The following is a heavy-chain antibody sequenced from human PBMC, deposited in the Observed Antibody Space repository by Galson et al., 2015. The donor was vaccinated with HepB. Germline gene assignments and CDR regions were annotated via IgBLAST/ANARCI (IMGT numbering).Heavy chain of an antibody. V-gene: IGHV5-10-1*01. CDR1: GCSFPSYR. J-gene: IGHJ4*02. CDR3: ATYDTSADASDY. D-gene: IGHD3-22*01. Sequence: QSGAEVKKPGESLRITCRGSGCSFPSYRISWVRQMPGKGLEWMGRIDPSDSDTDYSPSFQGHVTISVDKSINTAYLQWSSLKASDTAMYYCATYDTSADASDYWGQGTLVTVSS. CDR2: IDPSDSDT.